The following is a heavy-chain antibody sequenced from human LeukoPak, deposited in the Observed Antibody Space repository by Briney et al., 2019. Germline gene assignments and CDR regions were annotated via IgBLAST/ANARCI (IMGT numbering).Heavy chain of an antibody. D-gene: IGHD3-10*01. CDR2: INPSGGST. CDR3: ARAALWFGELYWFDP. J-gene: IGHJ5*02. Sequence: GASVKVSCKASGYTFTSYYMHWVRQAPGQGLEWMGIINPSGGSTSYAQKFQGRVTMTRDTSTSTVYMELSSLRSEDTAVYYCARAALWFGELYWFDPWGQGTLVTVSS. CDR1: GYTFTSYY. V-gene: IGHV1-46*01.